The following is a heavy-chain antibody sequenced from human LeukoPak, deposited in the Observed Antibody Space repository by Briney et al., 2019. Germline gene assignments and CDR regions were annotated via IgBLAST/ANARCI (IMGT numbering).Heavy chain of an antibody. Sequence: GGSLRLSCAASEFTFSVYWMHWVRQAPGKGLVWVSRINSDGSITSYADSVKGRFTISRDNAKNTLYLQMNSLRAEDAAVYYCARDPQLRYLGDYGMDVWGQGTTVTVSS. CDR1: EFTFSVYW. CDR2: INSDGSIT. J-gene: IGHJ6*02. CDR3: ARDPQLRYLGDYGMDV. V-gene: IGHV3-74*01. D-gene: IGHD3-9*01.